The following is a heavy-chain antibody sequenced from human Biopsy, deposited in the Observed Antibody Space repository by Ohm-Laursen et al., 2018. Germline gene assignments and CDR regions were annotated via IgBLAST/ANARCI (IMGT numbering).Heavy chain of an antibody. CDR3: ARGQALKSFDY. Sequence: SDTLSLTCAVSGYSISSGYYWGWIRQPPGEGLEWIGSIYHSGSTYYNPSLKSRVTISVDTSKNQFSLKLSSVTAADTAGYYCARGQALKSFDYWGQGTLVTVSS. J-gene: IGHJ4*02. CDR1: GYSISSGYY. V-gene: IGHV4-38-2*01. CDR2: IYHSGST.